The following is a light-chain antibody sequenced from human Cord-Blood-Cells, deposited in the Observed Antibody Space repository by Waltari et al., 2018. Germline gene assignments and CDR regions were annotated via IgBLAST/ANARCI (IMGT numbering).Light chain of an antibody. V-gene: IGLV2-14*01. CDR3: SSYTSSSTWV. J-gene: IGLJ3*02. CDR1: SSDAGGYNY. CDR2: DVC. Sequence: QSALTQPASVSGSPGQSITISCTGTSSDAGGYNYVSWYQQHPGKAPKLMIYDVCNRPAGVSNRVSGSKSGNTASLTISGLQAEDEADYYCSSYTSSSTWVFGGGTKLTVL.